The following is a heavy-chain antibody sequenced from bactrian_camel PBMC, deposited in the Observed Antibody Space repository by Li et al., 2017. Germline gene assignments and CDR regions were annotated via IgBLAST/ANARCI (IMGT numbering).Heavy chain of an antibody. V-gene: IGHV3S1*01. J-gene: IGHJ4*01. Sequence: HVQLVESGGGSVRPGGSLRLTCAASGYTTSISTGIQTMAWFRQDSGKEREGVAATDRVGVSTYYADSVKGRFTISRDNDKNTLYLQMNMLKPEDTAMYYCATARPWYLGNCRPNYWGQGTQVTVS. CDR1: GYTTSISTG. CDR2: TDRVGVST. CDR3: ATARPWYLGNCRPNY. D-gene: IGHD6*01.